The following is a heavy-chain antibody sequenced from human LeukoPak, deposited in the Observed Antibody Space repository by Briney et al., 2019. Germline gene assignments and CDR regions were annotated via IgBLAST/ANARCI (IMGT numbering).Heavy chain of an antibody. D-gene: IGHD4-17*01. J-gene: IGHJ5*02. Sequence: GGSPRLSCAASGFTFSSYGMHWVRQAPGKGLEWVAFIRYDGSNKYYADSVKGRFTISRDNSKNTLYLQMNSLRAEDTAVYYCAKDSYGDYEVGWFDPWGQGTLVTVSS. CDR2: IRYDGSNK. V-gene: IGHV3-30*02. CDR1: GFTFSSYG. CDR3: AKDSYGDYEVGWFDP.